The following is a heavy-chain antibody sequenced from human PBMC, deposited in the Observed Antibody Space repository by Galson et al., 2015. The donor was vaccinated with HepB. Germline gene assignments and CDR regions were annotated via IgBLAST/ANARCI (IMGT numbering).Heavy chain of an antibody. V-gene: IGHV3-53*01. CDR3: ARGFADAFDV. Sequence: SLRLSCAASGFTVTSNYMTWVRQAPGKGLAWVSVIYIAGDTHYADSVKGRFTISRDSSKNTLFLQMNSLRVEDTAVYYCARGFADAFDVWGQGTMVTVSS. CDR1: GFTVTSNY. CDR2: IYIAGDT. J-gene: IGHJ3*01.